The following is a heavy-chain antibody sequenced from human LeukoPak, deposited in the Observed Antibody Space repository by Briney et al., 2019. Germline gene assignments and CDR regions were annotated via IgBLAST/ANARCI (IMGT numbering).Heavy chain of an antibody. CDR2: IYYSGST. D-gene: IGHD6-13*01. J-gene: IGHJ6*02. CDR3: ARSSSWYVHYYYYGMDV. CDR1: GGSISSYY. V-gene: IGHV4-59*08. Sequence: TPSETLSLTCTVSGGSISSYYWSWIRQPPGKGLEWIGYIYYSGSTNYNPSLKSRVTISVDTSKNQFSLKLSSVTAADTAVYYCARSSSWYVHYYYYGMDVWGQGTTVTVSS.